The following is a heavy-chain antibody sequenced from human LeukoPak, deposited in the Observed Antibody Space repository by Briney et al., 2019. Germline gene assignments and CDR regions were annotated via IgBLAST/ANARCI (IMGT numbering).Heavy chain of an antibody. CDR2: ISSSSSYI. CDR3: ARDKFLDYYDSSGFDY. Sequence: GGSLRLSCAASGFTFSTYWMGWVRQAPGKGLEWVSSISSSSSYIYYADSVKGRFTISRDNAKNTLYLQMNSLRAEDTAVYYCARDKFLDYYDSSGFDYWGQGTLVTVSS. CDR1: GFTFSTYW. J-gene: IGHJ4*02. V-gene: IGHV3-21*01. D-gene: IGHD3-22*01.